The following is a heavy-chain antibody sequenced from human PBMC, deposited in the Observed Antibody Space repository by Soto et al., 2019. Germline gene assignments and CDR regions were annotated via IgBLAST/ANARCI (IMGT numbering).Heavy chain of an antibody. CDR3: VRGYSYV. Sequence: EVHLLESGGGFLQPGGSLRLSCAASGFSFSIFAMNWVRQAPGKGLEWVSTISSGGGITLYADSVKGRFTISRDNSKNTVSLQMNSLRAEGTAVYYCVRGYSYVWGQGTLVTVSS. V-gene: IGHV3-23*01. CDR2: ISSGGGIT. D-gene: IGHD5-18*01. J-gene: IGHJ4*02. CDR1: GFSFSIFA.